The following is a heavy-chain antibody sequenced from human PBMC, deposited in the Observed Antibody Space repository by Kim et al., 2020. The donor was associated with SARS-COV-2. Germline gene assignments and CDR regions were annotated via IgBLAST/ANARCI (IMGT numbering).Heavy chain of an antibody. CDR2: ISAYNGNT. D-gene: IGHD2-2*01. Sequence: ASVKVSCKASGYTFTSYGISWVRQAPGQGLEWMGWISAYNGNTNYAQKLQGRVTMTTDTSTSTAYMELRSLRSDDTAVYYCARDGYCSSTSCPYYYYYYGMDVWGQGTTVTVSS. CDR1: GYTFTSYG. V-gene: IGHV1-18*01. J-gene: IGHJ6*02. CDR3: ARDGYCSSTSCPYYYYYYGMDV.